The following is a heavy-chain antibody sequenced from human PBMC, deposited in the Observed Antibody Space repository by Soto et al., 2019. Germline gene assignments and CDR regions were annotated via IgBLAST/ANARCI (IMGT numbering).Heavy chain of an antibody. J-gene: IGHJ4*01. CDR3: AKRLEISTSYFFDS. D-gene: IGHD1-1*01. Sequence: GGSLRLSCAVSGFTFRSSPMSWVRRAPGKGLEWVSGVSGSGYTKYYADSVKGRLTISRDNSKNTVYLQMNSLRAEDTAIYYCAKRLEISTSYFFDSWGHGTLVTVSS. CDR2: VSGSGYTK. V-gene: IGHV3-23*01. CDR1: GFTFRSSP.